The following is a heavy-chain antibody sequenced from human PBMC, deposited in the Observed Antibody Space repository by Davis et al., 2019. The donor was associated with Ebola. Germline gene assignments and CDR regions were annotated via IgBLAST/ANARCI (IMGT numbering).Heavy chain of an antibody. D-gene: IGHD6-19*01. CDR1: GFTFSSYA. V-gene: IGHV3-30-3*01. CDR3: AREDGSGWDPLYGMDV. Sequence: GESLKISCAASGFTFSSYAMHWVRQAPGKGLEWVAVISYDGSNKYYADSVKGRFTISRDNSKNTLYLQMNSLRAEDTAVYYCAREDGSGWDPLYGMDVWGQGTTVTVSS. J-gene: IGHJ6*02. CDR2: ISYDGSNK.